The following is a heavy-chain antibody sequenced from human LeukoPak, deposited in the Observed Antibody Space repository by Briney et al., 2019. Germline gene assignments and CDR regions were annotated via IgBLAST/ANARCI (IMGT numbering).Heavy chain of an antibody. D-gene: IGHD6-19*01. CDR3: AGADSSGWYRPLIGYYFDY. V-gene: IGHV1-69*05. CDR2: IIPIFGTA. J-gene: IGHJ4*02. Sequence: GASVKVSCKASGGTFSSYAISWVRQAPGQGLEWTGGIIPIFGTANYAQKFQGRVTITTDESTSTAYMELSSLRSEDTAVYYCAGADSSGWYRPLIGYYFDYWGQGTLVTVSS. CDR1: GGTFSSYA.